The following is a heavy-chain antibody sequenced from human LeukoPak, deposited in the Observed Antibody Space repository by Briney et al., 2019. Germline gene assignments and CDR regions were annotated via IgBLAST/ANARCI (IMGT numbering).Heavy chain of an antibody. J-gene: IGHJ4*02. V-gene: IGHV3-23*01. Sequence: GGSLRLSCAASGFTFGSYAMNWVRQAPGRGLEWVSTISSTGSTTYYADSVKGRFTISRDNSKNMLYLHMNSLRVEDTAVYYCANVARPMPGTNNFDYWGQGTLVTVSS. CDR2: ISSTGSTT. CDR1: GFTFGSYA. CDR3: ANVARPMPGTNNFDY. D-gene: IGHD6-6*01.